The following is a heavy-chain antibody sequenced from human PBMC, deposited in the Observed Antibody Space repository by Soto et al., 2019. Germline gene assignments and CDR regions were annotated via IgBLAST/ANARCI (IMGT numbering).Heavy chain of an antibody. CDR1: GFKFSNYA. CDR2: ISATGGGT. CDR3: AKDRRAGGNSAFYFDF. D-gene: IGHD3-16*01. Sequence: GASVKVSCAASGFKFSNYAMSWVRQAPGKGLEWVSLISATGGGTYYADSVKGRFTISRDNSHNTLYLQVHSLTAEDTAVYYCAKDRRAGGNSAFYFDFWGQGAQVTVSS. J-gene: IGHJ4*02. V-gene: IGHV3-23*01.